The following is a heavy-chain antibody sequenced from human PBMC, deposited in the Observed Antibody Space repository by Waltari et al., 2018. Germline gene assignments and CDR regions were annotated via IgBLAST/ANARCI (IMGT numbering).Heavy chain of an antibody. Sequence: QVQLVESGGGVVQPGRSLRLSCAASGFTFSSYGMHWVRQAPGKGLEWVAVISYDGSNKYYADSVKDRFTISRDNSKNTLYLQMNSLRAEDTAVYYCAKPPYGGIHYYGMDVWGQGTTVTVSS. CDR1: GFTFSSYG. CDR3: AKPPYGGIHYYGMDV. D-gene: IGHD4-17*01. J-gene: IGHJ6*02. CDR2: ISYDGSNK. V-gene: IGHV3-30*18.